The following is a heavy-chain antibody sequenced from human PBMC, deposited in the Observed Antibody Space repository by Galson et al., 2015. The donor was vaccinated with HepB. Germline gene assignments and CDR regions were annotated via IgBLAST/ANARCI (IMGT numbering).Heavy chain of an antibody. Sequence: SVKVSCKASGYTFTSYGISWVRQAPGQGLEWMGWISAYNGNTNYAQKLQGRVTMTTDTSTSTAYMELRSLRSDDTAVYYCARGGLGGDSSGYSTHWGQGTLVTVSS. CDR1: GYTFTSYG. CDR3: ARGGLGGDSSGYSTH. V-gene: IGHV1-18*04. CDR2: ISAYNGNT. J-gene: IGHJ4*02. D-gene: IGHD3-22*01.